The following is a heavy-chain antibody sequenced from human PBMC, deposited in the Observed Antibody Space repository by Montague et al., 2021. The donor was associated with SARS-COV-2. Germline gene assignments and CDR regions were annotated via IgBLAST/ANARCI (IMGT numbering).Heavy chain of an antibody. CDR1: GFTFSSYA. V-gene: IGHV3-30-3*01. J-gene: IGHJ6*02. Sequence: SLRLSCAASGFTFSSYAMNWVRQAPGKGLEWVSFITNDSSNKYYADSVKGRFTISRDNPKNTLYLQMNSLRAEDTAVYYCARELTYYGMDVWGQGTTVTVSS. CDR3: ARELTYYGMDV. CDR2: ITNDSSNK. D-gene: IGHD2-21*02.